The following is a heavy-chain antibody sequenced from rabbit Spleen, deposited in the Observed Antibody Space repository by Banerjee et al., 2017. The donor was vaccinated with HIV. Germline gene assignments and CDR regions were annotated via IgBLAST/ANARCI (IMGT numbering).Heavy chain of an antibody. Sequence: QEQLEESGGDLVKPEGSLTLSCKASGFTLSTYWICWVRQAPGKGLDWIGCIYTGSSGSTYYASWAKGRFTISKTSSTTVTLQMTSLTAADTATYFCARAYGDFNGASDFKLWGQGTLVTVS. V-gene: IGHV1S45*01. J-gene: IGHJ4*01. CDR2: IYTGSSGST. D-gene: IGHD2-1*01. CDR3: ARAYGDFNGASDFKL. CDR1: GFTLSTYW.